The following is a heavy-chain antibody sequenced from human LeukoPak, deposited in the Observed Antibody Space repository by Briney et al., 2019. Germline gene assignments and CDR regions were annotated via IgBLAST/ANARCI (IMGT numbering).Heavy chain of an antibody. J-gene: IGHJ4*02. V-gene: IGHV3-30*02. CDR1: GFTFSSYG. CDR2: IRYDGSNK. D-gene: IGHD2-2*01. CDR3: AKDLREYQRAIDY. Sequence: GGSLRLSCAASGFTFSSYGVHWVRQAPGKGLEWVAFIRYDGSNKYYADSVKGRFTISRDNSKNTLYLQMNSLRAEDTAVYYCAKDLREYQRAIDYWGQGTLVTVSS.